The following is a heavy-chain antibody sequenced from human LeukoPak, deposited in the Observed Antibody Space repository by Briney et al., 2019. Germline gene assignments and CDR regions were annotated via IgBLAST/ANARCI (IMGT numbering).Heavy chain of an antibody. CDR1: GFTFSSYW. CDR3: VRQAGRAGGQ. CDR2: IKQDGSEE. J-gene: IGHJ4*02. D-gene: IGHD3-10*01. V-gene: IGHV3-7*03. Sequence: PGGSLRLSCAPSGFTFSSYWMTWVRQAPGKGLEWVANIKQDGSEEYYVDSVKGRFTISKDNAKNLLHLQMNSLRVEDTAVYHCVRQAGRAGGQWGQGTLIAVSS.